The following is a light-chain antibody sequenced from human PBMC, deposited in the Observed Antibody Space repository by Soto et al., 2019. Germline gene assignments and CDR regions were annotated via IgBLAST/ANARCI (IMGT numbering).Light chain of an antibody. CDR3: QQRSNWPPA. V-gene: IGKV3-11*01. J-gene: IGKJ5*01. Sequence: ETVVTQSPATLSLSPGDRATLSCRASQSVSSYLAWYQQKPGLAPRLLIYDASKRATGIPARFSGSGSGTDFTLTINSLEPEDFAVYYGQQRSNWPPAFGQGTRLEVK. CDR2: DAS. CDR1: QSVSSY.